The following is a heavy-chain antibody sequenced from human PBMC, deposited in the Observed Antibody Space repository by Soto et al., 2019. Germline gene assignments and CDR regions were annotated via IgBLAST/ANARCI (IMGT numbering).Heavy chain of an antibody. CDR3: TTSFTVHDFGELYDYYYYYGMDV. J-gene: IGHJ6*02. CDR1: GFTFSNAW. V-gene: IGHV3-15*01. Sequence: GGSLRLSCAASGFTFSNAWMSWVRQAPGKGLEWVGRIKSKTDGGTTDYAAPVKGRFTISRDDSKNTLYLQMNSLKTEDTAVYYCTTSFTVHDFGELYDYYYYYGMDVWGQGTTVTVSS. D-gene: IGHD3-10*01. CDR2: IKSKTDGGTT.